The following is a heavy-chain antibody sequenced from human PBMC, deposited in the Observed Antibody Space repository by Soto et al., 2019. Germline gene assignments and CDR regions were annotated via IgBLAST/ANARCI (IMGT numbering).Heavy chain of an antibody. CDR1: GLTVSGNKY. J-gene: IGHJ3*02. CDR2: VYDLDGT. V-gene: IGHV3-53*01. CDR3: ATWHLPDHAYDI. Sequence: DVQLVESGGGLIQPGGSLRLSCVASGLTVSGNKYMACVRPAPGEGPEWVSGVYDLDGTYSADSVRGRFTTSIDSARTTVYLQKRDLKPEDTAPKVGATWHLPDHAYDIWGQGTMVTVSS. D-gene: IGHD2-2*01.